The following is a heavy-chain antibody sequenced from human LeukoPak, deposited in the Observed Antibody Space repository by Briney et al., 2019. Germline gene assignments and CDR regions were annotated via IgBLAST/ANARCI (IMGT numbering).Heavy chain of an antibody. J-gene: IGHJ4*02. V-gene: IGHV1-69*13. CDR2: IIPIFATA. CDR3: ARDQGGSFDY. Sequence: SVKVSCKASGGTFSSYAISWVRQAPGQGLEWMVGIIPIFATANYAQKFQGRVTMTAHESTRPAYMELSSLRSEDTAVYCCARDQGGSFDYWGQGTLVTVSS. D-gene: IGHD3-16*01. CDR1: GGTFSSYA.